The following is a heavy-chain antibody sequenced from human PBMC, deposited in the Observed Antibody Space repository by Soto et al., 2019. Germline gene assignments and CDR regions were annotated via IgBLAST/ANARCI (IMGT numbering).Heavy chain of an antibody. J-gene: IGHJ4*02. V-gene: IGHV2-26*01. CDR1: GFSLSNARMG. CDR2: IFSNDEK. D-gene: IGHD1-26*01. CDR3: ARIRREWWELLYYFDY. Sequence: SGPTLVNPTETLTLTCTVSGFSLSNARMGVSWIRQPPGKALEWLAHIFSNDEKSYSTSLKSRLTISKDTSKSQVVLTMTNMDPVDTATYYCARIRREWWELLYYFDYWGQGTLVTVSS.